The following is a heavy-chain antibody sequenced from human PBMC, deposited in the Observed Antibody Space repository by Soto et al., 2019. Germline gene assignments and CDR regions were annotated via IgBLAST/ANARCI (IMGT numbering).Heavy chain of an antibody. CDR1: GFSFGSHA. V-gene: IGHV3-23*01. Sequence: EVRLLESGGGLLQPGGSLRLSCEASGFSFGSHAMGWVRQAPGKGLEGVSSINGAGGTTYLADSVKGRFTISRDNSMNTLHLQMDNLRPEDTALYYCANYFGGTQSHFDSWGQGALVTVS. CDR2: INGAGGTT. D-gene: IGHD2-21*01. CDR3: ANYFGGTQSHFDS. J-gene: IGHJ4*02.